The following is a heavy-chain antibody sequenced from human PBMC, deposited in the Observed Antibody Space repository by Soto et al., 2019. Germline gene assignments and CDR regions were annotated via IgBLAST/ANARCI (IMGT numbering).Heavy chain of an antibody. CDR3: ASQEGATRLGWFDP. J-gene: IGHJ5*02. CDR2: IIPIFGTA. CDR1: GGTFSSYA. D-gene: IGHD1-26*01. Sequence: QVQLVQSAAEVKKPGSSVKVSCKASGGTFSSYAISWVRQAPGQGLEWMGGIIPIFGTANYAQKFRRRVTITADESTSTAYMELSSLSSEDTAVYYCASQEGATRLGWFDPWGQGTLVTVSS. V-gene: IGHV1-69*01.